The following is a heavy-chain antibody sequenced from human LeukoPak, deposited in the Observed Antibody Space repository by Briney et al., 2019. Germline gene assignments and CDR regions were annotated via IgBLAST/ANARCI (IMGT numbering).Heavy chain of an antibody. J-gene: IGHJ4*02. CDR1: GGSISSDH. V-gene: IGHV4-59*01. D-gene: IGHD4-17*01. CDR2: IYYSGST. Sequence: SETLSLTCTVSGGSISSDHWSWIRQPPGKGLEWLGYIYYSGSTNYNPSLKSRVTMSVDTSKKQFSLKLSSVTAADTAVYYCARGRPPHDYGTLFDYWGQGTLVTVSS. CDR3: ARGRPPHDYGTLFDY.